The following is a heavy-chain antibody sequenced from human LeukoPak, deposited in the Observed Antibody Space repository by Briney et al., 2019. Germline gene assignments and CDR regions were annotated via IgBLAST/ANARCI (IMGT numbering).Heavy chain of an antibody. D-gene: IGHD3-10*01. CDR2: ISSSSTYI. V-gene: IGHV3-21*01. CDR1: GFTFSSYS. Sequence: NPGGSLRLSCAASGFTFSSYSMNWVRQAPGKGMEWVSSISSSSTYIYYADSVKDRFTISRDKAKNSLYLQMTSLRTAGKAIDLGAGDSSMVRGVIITDPAFDIWGQGTMVTVSS. CDR3: AGDSSMVRGVIITDPAFDI. J-gene: IGHJ3*02.